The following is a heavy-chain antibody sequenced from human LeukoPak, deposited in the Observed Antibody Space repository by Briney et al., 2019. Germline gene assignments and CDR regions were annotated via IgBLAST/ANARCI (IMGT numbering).Heavy chain of an antibody. D-gene: IGHD6-13*01. CDR2: IYSGGST. J-gene: IGHJ5*02. CDR1: GFTVSNNY. Sequence: GGSLRLSCAASGFTVSNNYMSWVRQAPGKGLEWVSVIYSGGSTYYADSVKGRFTISKDNSKNTLYLQMNSLRAEDTAVYYCARGKLIAAAGRWFDPWGQGTLVTVSS. V-gene: IGHV3-53*01. CDR3: ARGKLIAAAGRWFDP.